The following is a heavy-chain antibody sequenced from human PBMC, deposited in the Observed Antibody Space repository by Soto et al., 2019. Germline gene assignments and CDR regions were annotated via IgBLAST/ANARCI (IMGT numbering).Heavy chain of an antibody. Sequence: SVKVSCKASGFTFTSSAVQWVRQARGQRLEWIGWIVVGSGNTNYAQKLQGRVTMTTDTSTSTAYMELRSLRSDDTAVYYCARDRGYSSDYWGQGTLVTVSS. CDR2: IVVGSGNT. D-gene: IGHD6-13*01. J-gene: IGHJ4*02. CDR3: ARDRGYSSDY. V-gene: IGHV1-58*01. CDR1: GFTFTSSA.